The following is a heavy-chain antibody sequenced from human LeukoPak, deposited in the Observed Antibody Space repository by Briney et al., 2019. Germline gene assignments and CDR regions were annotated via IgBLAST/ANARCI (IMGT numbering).Heavy chain of an antibody. CDR1: GGSISSYY. CDR3: ASRYCSGGSCSSRDAFDI. V-gene: IGHV4-4*07. D-gene: IGHD2-15*01. J-gene: IGHJ3*02. CDR2: IYTSGST. Sequence: SETLSLTCTVSGGSISSYYWSWIRQPAGKGLEWIGRIYTSGSTNYNPSLKSRVTMSVDKSKNQFSLKLSSVTAADTAVYYCASRYCSGGSCSSRDAFDIWGQGTMVTVSS.